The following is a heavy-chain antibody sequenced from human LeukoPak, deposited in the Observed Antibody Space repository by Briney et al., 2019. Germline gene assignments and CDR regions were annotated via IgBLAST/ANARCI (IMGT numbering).Heavy chain of an antibody. CDR1: GFTFDDYA. J-gene: IGHJ1*01. Sequence: PGRSLRLSCAASGFTFDDYAMHWVRQAPGKGLEWVSGISWNSGSIGYADSVKGRFTISRDNAKNSLYLQMNSLRAEDTALYYCAKDQHRDYGPYLFQHWGQGTLVTVSS. D-gene: IGHD4-17*01. CDR3: AKDQHRDYGPYLFQH. CDR2: ISWNSGSI. V-gene: IGHV3-9*01.